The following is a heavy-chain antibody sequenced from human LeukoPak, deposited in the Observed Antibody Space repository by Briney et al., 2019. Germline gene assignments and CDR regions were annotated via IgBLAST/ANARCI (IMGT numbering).Heavy chain of an antibody. CDR2: ISADGGST. J-gene: IGHJ4*02. CDR1: GLTFDNYP. CDR3: AKESGKFDY. Sequence: GGSLRLSCVASGLTFDNYPMHWVRQAPGKALEWVSLISADGGSTFYADSVRGRFIISRDNSKNSLYLQMNSLRSEDTAMYYCAKESGKFDYWGQGTLVAVSS. V-gene: IGHV3-43*02.